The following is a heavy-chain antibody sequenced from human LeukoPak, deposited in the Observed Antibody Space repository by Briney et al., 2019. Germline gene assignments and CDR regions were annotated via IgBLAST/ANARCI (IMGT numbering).Heavy chain of an antibody. D-gene: IGHD3-10*01. CDR3: ARDRPGSYYSGIDY. CDR2: ISAYNGNT. V-gene: IGHV1-18*01. CDR1: GYTFTSYG. Sequence: ASVKVSCKASGYTFTSYGISWVRQAPGQGLEWMGWISAYNGNTNYAQKLQGRVTMTTDTSTSTAYMELRSLRSDDTAVYYCARDRPGSYYSGIDYWGQGTLVTVSS. J-gene: IGHJ4*02.